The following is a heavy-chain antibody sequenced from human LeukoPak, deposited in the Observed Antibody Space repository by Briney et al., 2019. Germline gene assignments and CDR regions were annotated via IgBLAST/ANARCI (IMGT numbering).Heavy chain of an antibody. CDR1: GYTFTSYV. J-gene: IGHJ6*03. D-gene: IGHD4-17*01. CDR2: ISAYNVNT. CDR3: ARNGGAVTTEDYYMDV. Sequence: GASVKVSCKASGYTFTSYVINWVRQAPGQGLEWMGWISAYNVNTNYAQKFQGRVTMTTDTSTSTAYMELRSLRSDDTAVYYCARNGGAVTTEDYYMDVWGKGTTVTVSS. V-gene: IGHV1-18*01.